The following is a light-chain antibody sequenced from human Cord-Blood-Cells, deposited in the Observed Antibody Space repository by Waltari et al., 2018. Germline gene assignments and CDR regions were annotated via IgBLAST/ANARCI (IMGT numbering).Light chain of an antibody. Sequence: QYALPQPASVSGSPGQSIPISCTGTSSDVGGSNYVSWYQQHPGKAPKLMIYEVSNRPSGVSNRFSGAKSGNTASLTISGLQAEDEADYYCSSYTSSSTYVFGTGTKVTVL. CDR1: SSDVGGSNY. CDR3: SSYTSSSTYV. V-gene: IGLV2-14*01. J-gene: IGLJ1*01. CDR2: EVS.